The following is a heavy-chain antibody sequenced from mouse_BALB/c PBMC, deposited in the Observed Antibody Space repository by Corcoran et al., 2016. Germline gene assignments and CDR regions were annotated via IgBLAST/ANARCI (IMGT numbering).Heavy chain of an antibody. CDR1: GYTFTNYG. V-gene: IGHV9-3-1*01. D-gene: IGHD2-1*01. J-gene: IGHJ2*01. CDR2: INTYTGEP. Sequence: QIQLVQSGPELKKPGETVKISCKASGYTFTNYGMNWVKQAPGKGLKWMGWINTYTGEPTYADDFKGRFAFSLETSASTAYLQINNLKNEDTATYFCANGNYFDYWCQGTTLTVSS. CDR3: ANGNYFDY.